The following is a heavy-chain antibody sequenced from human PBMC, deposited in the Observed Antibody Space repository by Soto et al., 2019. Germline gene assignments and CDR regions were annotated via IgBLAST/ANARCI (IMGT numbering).Heavy chain of an antibody. CDR3: AKARCTTSNCYVPDY. J-gene: IGHJ4*02. V-gene: IGHV3-23*01. CDR2: ISGSGGSP. Sequence: PGVSLRLSCAASGFSFSTYTMSWVRRAPGKGLEWVSAISGSGGSPSYADSVQGRFTISRDNPKKTLYLQMNSLRAEDTAVYYCAKARCTTSNCYVPDYWGQGTLVTVSS. D-gene: IGHD2-8*01. CDR1: GFSFSTYT.